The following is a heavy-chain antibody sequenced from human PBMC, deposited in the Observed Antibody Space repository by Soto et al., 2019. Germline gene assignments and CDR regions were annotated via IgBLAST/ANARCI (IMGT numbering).Heavy chain of an antibody. J-gene: IGHJ5*02. Sequence: GASVKVSCKASGYTFTSYYMHWVRQAPGQGLEWMGIINPSGGSTSYAQKFQGRVTMTRDTSTSTVYMELSSLRSEDTAVYYCATARRDTYYDFWSGYYPRAHWFDPWGQGTLVTVSS. CDR3: ATARRDTYYDFWSGYYPRAHWFDP. D-gene: IGHD3-3*01. CDR2: INPSGGST. CDR1: GYTFTSYY. V-gene: IGHV1-46*01.